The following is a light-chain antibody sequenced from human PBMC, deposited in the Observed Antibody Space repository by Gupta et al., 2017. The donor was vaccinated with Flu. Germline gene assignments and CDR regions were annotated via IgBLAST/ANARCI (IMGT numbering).Light chain of an antibody. Sequence: DIVMIQSPDPLAVSLGERATINCKSSQSVSLSSNNRHYLAWYQQKPRQTPKLLIYWASARASGVPDRFSGRGSGTDFTLTISSLQAEDVAVYYCQQNDSPPLTFGQGTKVEIK. J-gene: IGKJ1*01. V-gene: IGKV4-1*01. CDR1: QSVSLSSNNRHY. CDR2: WAS. CDR3: QQNDSPPLT.